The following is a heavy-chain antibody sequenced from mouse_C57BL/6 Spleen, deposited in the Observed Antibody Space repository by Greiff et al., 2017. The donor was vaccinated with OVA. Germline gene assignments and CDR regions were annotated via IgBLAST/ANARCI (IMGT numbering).Heavy chain of an antibody. CDR3: VRLGEEGFDY. V-gene: IGHV10-1*01. CDR1: GFSFNTYA. CDR2: IRSKSNNYAT. Sequence: DVKLVESGGGLVQPKGSLKLSCAASGFSFNTYAMNWVRQAPGKGLEWVARIRSKSNNYATYYADSVKDRFTISRDDSESMLYLQMNNLKTEDTAMYYCVRLGEEGFDYWGQGTTLTVSS. J-gene: IGHJ2*01.